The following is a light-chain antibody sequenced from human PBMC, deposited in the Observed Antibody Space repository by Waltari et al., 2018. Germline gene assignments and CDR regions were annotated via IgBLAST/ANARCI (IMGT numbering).Light chain of an antibody. Sequence: QSALTQPASVSGSPGQSITLSCTGTSSYVGGYNFVPWYQQHPGKVPKLMIFDVSNRPSGVSNRFSGSKSGNTASLTISGLQAEDEADYYCASYTSHSHVVFGGGTKLTVL. V-gene: IGLV2-14*01. CDR2: DVS. CDR1: SSYVGGYNF. CDR3: ASYTSHSHVV. J-gene: IGLJ2*01.